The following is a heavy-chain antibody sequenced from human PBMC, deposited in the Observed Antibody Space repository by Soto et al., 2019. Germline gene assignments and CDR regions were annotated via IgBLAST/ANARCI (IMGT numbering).Heavy chain of an antibody. D-gene: IGHD3-3*01. J-gene: IGHJ6*02. CDR1: GFTFSDHE. CDR2: ISESGGTT. V-gene: IGHV3-48*03. Sequence: EVQLVEAGGGLVQPGGTLSLSCVVSGFTFSDHEMNWVRQAPGKGPEWIPRISESGGTTSYADSVKGRFTISRDNARDSLYLHMNNLRAEDTAIYYCARDRSLIFAVPPYGMDVWGQGTTVTVSS. CDR3: ARDRSLIFAVPPYGMDV.